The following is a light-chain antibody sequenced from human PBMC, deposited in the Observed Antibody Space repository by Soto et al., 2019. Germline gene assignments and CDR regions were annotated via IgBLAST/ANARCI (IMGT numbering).Light chain of an antibody. CDR3: CSYASSGSLVI. V-gene: IGLV2-23*01. CDR1: SSDVGSYNL. CDR2: EGS. Sequence: QSALTQPASVSGSPGQSITVSCTGTSSDVGSYNLVSWYQQHPGKAPKLMIYEGSKRPSGVSNRFSGSKSGNTASLTISGLQPEDEADYYCCSYASSGSLVIFGGGTKLTVL. J-gene: IGLJ2*01.